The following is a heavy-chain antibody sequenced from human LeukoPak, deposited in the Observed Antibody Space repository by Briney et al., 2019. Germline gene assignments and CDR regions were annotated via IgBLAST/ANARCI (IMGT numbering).Heavy chain of an antibody. Sequence: TGGSLRLSCAASGFTFSSYGMHWVRQAPGKGLEWVAVIWYDGSNKYYADSVKGRFTISRDNSKNTLYLQMNSLRAEDTAVYYCARGHVDTAMAMDYWGQGTLVTVSS. J-gene: IGHJ4*02. CDR3: ARGHVDTAMAMDY. CDR2: IWYDGSNK. V-gene: IGHV3-33*01. D-gene: IGHD5-18*01. CDR1: GFTFSSYG.